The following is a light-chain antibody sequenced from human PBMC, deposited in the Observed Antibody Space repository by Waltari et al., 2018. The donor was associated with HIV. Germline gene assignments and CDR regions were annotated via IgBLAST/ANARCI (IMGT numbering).Light chain of an antibody. CDR2: RNG. J-gene: IGLJ3*02. CDR3: ATWDDNLGGRV. V-gene: IGLV1-47*01. CDR1: SSNTGINY. Sequence: QSVLTQPPSASGTPGQRLTISCSGSSSNTGINYVYWYQHFPGTAPKLRMYRNGQRPSGVPARFSGSKSGTSASLAISGLRAEDEADYYCATWDDNLGGRVFGGGTKLTVL.